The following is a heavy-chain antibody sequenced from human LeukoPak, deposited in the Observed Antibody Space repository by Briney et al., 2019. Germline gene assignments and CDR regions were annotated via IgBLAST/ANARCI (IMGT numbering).Heavy chain of an antibody. CDR3: ARDRLGGYSYVY. CDR2: IYYSGST. J-gene: IGHJ4*02. Sequence: SETLSLTCIVSGGSISSHYWSWIRQPPGKGLEWIGYIYYSGSTNYNPSLKSRVTISVDTSKNQFSLKLSSVTAADTAVYYCARDRLGGYSYVYWGQGSLVTVSS. V-gene: IGHV4-59*11. CDR1: GGSISSHY. D-gene: IGHD5-12*01.